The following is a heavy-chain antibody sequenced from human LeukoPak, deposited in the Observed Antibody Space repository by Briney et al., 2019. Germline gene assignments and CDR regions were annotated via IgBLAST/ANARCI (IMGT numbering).Heavy chain of an antibody. D-gene: IGHD3-22*01. Sequence: SQTLSLTCTVSGGSISSGGYYWSWIRQPPGKGLEWIGYIYHSGSTYYNPSLKSRVTISVDRSKNQFSLKLSSVTAADTAVYYCAREPYYYDSSGYHYYMDVWGKGTTVTVSS. V-gene: IGHV4-30-2*01. CDR1: GGSISSGGYY. CDR2: IYHSGST. J-gene: IGHJ6*03. CDR3: AREPYYYDSSGYHYYMDV.